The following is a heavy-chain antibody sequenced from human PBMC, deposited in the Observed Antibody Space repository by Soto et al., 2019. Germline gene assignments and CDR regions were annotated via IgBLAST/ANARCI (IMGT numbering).Heavy chain of an antibody. Sequence: EVQLVESGGGLVQPGRSPRLSCAASGFTFDDYAMHWVRQAPGKGLEWVSGISWNSGSIGYADSVKGRFTISRDNAKNSLYLQMNSLRAEDTALYYCAKDMGMRPAAIASPDAFDIWGQGTMVTVSS. CDR3: AKDMGMRPAAIASPDAFDI. CDR2: ISWNSGSI. V-gene: IGHV3-9*01. CDR1: GFTFDDYA. J-gene: IGHJ3*02. D-gene: IGHD2-2*01.